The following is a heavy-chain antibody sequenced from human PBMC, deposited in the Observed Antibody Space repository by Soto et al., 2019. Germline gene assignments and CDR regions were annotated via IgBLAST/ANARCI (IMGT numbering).Heavy chain of an antibody. D-gene: IGHD4-17*01. V-gene: IGHV1-3*01. CDR2: INAGNGNT. CDR1: GYTFTSYA. J-gene: IGHJ6*02. Sequence: QVQLVQSGAEVKKPGASVKVSCKASGYTFTSYAMHWVRQAPGQRLEWMGWINAGNGNTIYSQKFQGRVTITRDTSASTAYMELSSLRSEDTAVYYCARGDPTVVNYYYGMDVWGQGTTVTVSS. CDR3: ARGDPTVVNYYYGMDV.